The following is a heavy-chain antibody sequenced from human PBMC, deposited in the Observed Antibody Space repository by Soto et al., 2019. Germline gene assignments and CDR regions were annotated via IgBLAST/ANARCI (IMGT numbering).Heavy chain of an antibody. CDR1: GGSISSGGYY. CDR2: IYYSGST. V-gene: IGHV4-31*03. CDR3: ARAAPTYGDLDY. Sequence: SETLSLTCTVSGGSISSGGYYWSWIRQHPGKGLEWIGYIYYSGSTYYNPSPKSRVTISVDTSKNQFSLKLSSVTAADTAVYYCARAAPTYGDLDYWGQGTLVTVSS. J-gene: IGHJ4*02. D-gene: IGHD4-17*01.